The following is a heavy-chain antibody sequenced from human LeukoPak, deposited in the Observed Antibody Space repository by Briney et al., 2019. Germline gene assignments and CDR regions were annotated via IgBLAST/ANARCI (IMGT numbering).Heavy chain of an antibody. CDR2: IGTAGDT. CDR1: GFTFSSYD. Sequence: GGSLRLSCAASGFTFSSYDMHWVRQATGKGLEWVSAIGTAGDTHYPGSVKGRFTISRENAKNSLYLQMNSLRAGDTAVYYCAREGGGTTGTTGAFDIWGQGTMVTVSS. V-gene: IGHV3-13*01. CDR3: AREGGGTTGTTGAFDI. D-gene: IGHD1-1*01. J-gene: IGHJ3*02.